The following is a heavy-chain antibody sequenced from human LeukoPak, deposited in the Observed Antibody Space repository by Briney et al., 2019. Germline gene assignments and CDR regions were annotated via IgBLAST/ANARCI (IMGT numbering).Heavy chain of an antibody. CDR1: GFTFSSYE. D-gene: IGHD3-16*02. CDR2: ISSSSSYI. J-gene: IGHJ4*02. Sequence: TGGSLRLSCAASGFTFSSYEMNWVRQAPGKGLEWVSSISSSSSYIYYADSVKGRFTISRDNSKNTLYLQMNSLRAEDTAVYYCATSSYYDYVWGSYHTGFDYWGQGTLVTVSS. CDR3: ATSSYYDYVWGSYHTGFDY. V-gene: IGHV3-21*04.